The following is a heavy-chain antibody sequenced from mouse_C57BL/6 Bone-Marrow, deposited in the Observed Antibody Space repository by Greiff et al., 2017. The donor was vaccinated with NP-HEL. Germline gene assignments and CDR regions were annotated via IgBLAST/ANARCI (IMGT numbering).Heavy chain of an antibody. D-gene: IGHD3-1*01. Sequence: QVHVKQSGAELVKPGASVKISCKASGYAFSSYWMNWVKQRPGKGLEWIGQIYPGDGDTNYNGKFKGKATLTADKSSSTAYMQLSSLTSEDSAVYFCASGANYYYAMDYWGQGTSVTVSS. J-gene: IGHJ4*01. V-gene: IGHV1-80*01. CDR3: ASGANYYYAMDY. CDR1: GYAFSSYW. CDR2: IYPGDGDT.